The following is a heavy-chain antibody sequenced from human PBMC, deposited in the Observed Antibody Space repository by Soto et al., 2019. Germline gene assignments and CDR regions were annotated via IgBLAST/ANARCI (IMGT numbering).Heavy chain of an antibody. Sequence: SETLSLTCTVSGGSISHYYWSWIRQSPGKGLEWIGYAYYSGSTDYNPSLKSRVTMSVDTSKNQVSLKLNSVTTADTAVYYCARDRSTYGGGGTGEVKENWFDPWGPGTLVTV. CDR1: GGSISHYY. V-gene: IGHV4-59*01. J-gene: IGHJ5*02. D-gene: IGHD2-8*01. CDR2: AYYSGST. CDR3: ARDRSTYGGGGTGEVKENWFDP.